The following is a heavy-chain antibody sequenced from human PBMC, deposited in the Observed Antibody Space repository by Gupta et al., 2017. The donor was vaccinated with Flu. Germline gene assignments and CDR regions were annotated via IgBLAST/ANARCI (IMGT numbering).Heavy chain of an antibody. CDR3: ARAGNYYESSGYYSDY. CDR2: IWYDGSNK. CDR1: GFTFSGYG. Sequence: QVQLVESGGGVVQSGRSLRLSCAASGFTFSGYGMHWVRQPPGKGLEWVAVIWYDGSNKYYADSVKGRFTISRDNSKNTLYLQMNSLRAEDTAVYYCARAGNYYESSGYYSDYWGQGTLVTVAS. D-gene: IGHD3-22*01. V-gene: IGHV3-33*01. J-gene: IGHJ4*02.